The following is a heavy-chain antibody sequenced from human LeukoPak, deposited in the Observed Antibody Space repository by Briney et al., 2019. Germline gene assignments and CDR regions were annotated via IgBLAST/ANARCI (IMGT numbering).Heavy chain of an antibody. CDR3: AKGPYSGSQESFFDY. CDR1: GFTFSSYG. Sequence: PGGSLRLSCAASGFTFSSYGMHWVRQAPGKGLEWVAFIRYDGSNKYYADSVKGRFTISRDNSKNTLYLQMNSLRAEDTAVYYCAKGPYSGSQESFFDYWGQGTLVTVSS. V-gene: IGHV3-30*02. D-gene: IGHD1-26*01. CDR2: IRYDGSNK. J-gene: IGHJ4*02.